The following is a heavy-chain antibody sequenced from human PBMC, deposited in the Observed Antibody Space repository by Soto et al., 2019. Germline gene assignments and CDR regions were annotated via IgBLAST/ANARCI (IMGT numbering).Heavy chain of an antibody. Sequence: SETLSLTCAVYGGSFSGYYWSWIHQPPGKGLEWIGEINHSGSTNYNPSLKGRVTISVDTSKNQFSLKLSSVTAADTAVYYCARGRYYDYIWGSYRGGPFDYWGQGTLVTVSS. J-gene: IGHJ4*02. CDR1: GGSFSGYY. CDR3: ARGRYYDYIWGSYRGGPFDY. V-gene: IGHV4-34*01. D-gene: IGHD3-16*01. CDR2: INHSGST.